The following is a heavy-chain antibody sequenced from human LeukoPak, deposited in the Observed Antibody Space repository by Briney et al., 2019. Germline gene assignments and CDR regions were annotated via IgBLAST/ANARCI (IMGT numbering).Heavy chain of an antibody. Sequence: VASVKVSCKASGFTFTSSAVQWVRQARGQRLEWIGWIVVGSGNTNYAQKFQERVTITRDMSTSTAYMELSSLRAEDTAVYYCARRISSSWGLDYWGQGTLVTVSS. CDR2: IVVGSGNT. CDR1: GFTFTSSA. J-gene: IGHJ4*02. V-gene: IGHV1-58*01. D-gene: IGHD6-13*01. CDR3: ARRISSSWGLDY.